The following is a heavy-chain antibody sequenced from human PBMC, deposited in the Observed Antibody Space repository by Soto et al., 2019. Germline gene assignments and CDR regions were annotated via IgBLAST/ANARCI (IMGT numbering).Heavy chain of an antibody. CDR1: GGSISSYY. D-gene: IGHD3-22*01. CDR2: IYYSGST. Sequence: SETLSLTCTVSGGSISSYYWSWIRQPPGKGLEWIGYIYYSGSTNYNPSLKSRVTISVDTSKNQFSLKLSSVTAADTAVYYCATRAYYDRSGYLYAFDIWGQGTMVTVSS. CDR3: ATRAYYDRSGYLYAFDI. J-gene: IGHJ3*02. V-gene: IGHV4-59*01.